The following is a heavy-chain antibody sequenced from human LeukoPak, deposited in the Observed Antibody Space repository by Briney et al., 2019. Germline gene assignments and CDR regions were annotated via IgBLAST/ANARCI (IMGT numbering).Heavy chain of an antibody. V-gene: IGHV1-18*01. CDR2: ISAYNGNT. D-gene: IGHD1-20*01. Sequence: GASVKVSCKASGYTFTSYGISWVRQAPGQGLEWMGWISAYNGNTNYAQKFQGRVTITADESTSTAYMELSSLRSEDTAVYYCARDVTGTAYYYYYYGMDVWGQGTTVTVSS. J-gene: IGHJ6*02. CDR3: ARDVTGTAYYYYYYGMDV. CDR1: GYTFTSYG.